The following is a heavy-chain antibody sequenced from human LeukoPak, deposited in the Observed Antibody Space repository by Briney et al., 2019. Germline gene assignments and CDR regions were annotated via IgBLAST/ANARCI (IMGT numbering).Heavy chain of an antibody. J-gene: IGHJ4*02. CDR3: ARSTIRDMDY. Sequence: SETLSLTCAVSGGSIGSYYWSWIRQPPGKGLEWIGYIYYSGSTNYNPSLKSRVTISVDTSKNQFSLKLSSVTAADTAVYYCARSTIRDMDYWGQGTLVTVSS. D-gene: IGHD3-9*01. CDR2: IYYSGST. CDR1: GGSIGSYY. V-gene: IGHV4-59*01.